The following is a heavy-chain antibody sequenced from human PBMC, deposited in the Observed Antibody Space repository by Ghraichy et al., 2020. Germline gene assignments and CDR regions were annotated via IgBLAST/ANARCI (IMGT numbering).Heavy chain of an antibody. D-gene: IGHD6-13*01. CDR3: ARDTTGLAANFDY. CDR2: IYYTGST. CDR1: GGSISNYY. Sequence: LSLTCSVFGGSISNYYWSWIRQPPGKGLEWIAYIYYTGSTNYNPSLKSRVTLSLDKSKNQFSLKLNSVTAADTAVYYCARDTTGLAANFDYWGRGLLVTVSS. V-gene: IGHV4-59*01. J-gene: IGHJ4*02.